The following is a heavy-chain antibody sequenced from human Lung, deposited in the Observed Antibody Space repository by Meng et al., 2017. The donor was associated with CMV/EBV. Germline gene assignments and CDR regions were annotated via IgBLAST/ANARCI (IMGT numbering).Heavy chain of an antibody. CDR1: GGTFSSYA. CDR2: IIPILGIA. V-gene: IGHV1-69*10. D-gene: IGHD2-8*01. Sequence: SVKVSXKASGGTFSSYAISWVRQAPGQGLEWMGGIIPILGIANYAQKFQCRVTITADKSTSTAYMELSSLRSEDTAVYYCARDLNGGSPSGGWFDPWGQGXLVTVSS. CDR3: ARDLNGGSPSGGWFDP. J-gene: IGHJ5*02.